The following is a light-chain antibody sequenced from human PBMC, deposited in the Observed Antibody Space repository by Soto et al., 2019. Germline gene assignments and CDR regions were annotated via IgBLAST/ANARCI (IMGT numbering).Light chain of an antibody. Sequence: AIQLTQSPSSLSASVGDRFTITCRASQGISSAVAWYQQKPGKAPKLLIYDASSLESGVPSRFSGSGSGTDFTLTISSLQPEDFATYYCQQFNNYPLVTFGQGTKVVIK. CDR2: DAS. J-gene: IGKJ1*01. V-gene: IGKV1D-13*01. CDR3: QQFNNYPLVT. CDR1: QGISSA.